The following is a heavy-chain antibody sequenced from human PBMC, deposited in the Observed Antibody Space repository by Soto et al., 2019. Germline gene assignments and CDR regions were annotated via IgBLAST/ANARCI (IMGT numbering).Heavy chain of an antibody. J-gene: IGHJ6*02. D-gene: IGHD2-2*02. V-gene: IGHV1-3*01. Sequence: ASVKVSCKASGYTFTSYAMHWVRQAPGQRLEWMGWINAGNGNTKYSQKFQGRVTITRDTSASTAYMELSSLRSDDTAVYYCARDLYFISTSCYTFVYYYYYGMDVWGQGTTVTVSS. CDR1: GYTFTSYA. CDR2: INAGNGNT. CDR3: ARDLYFISTSCYTFVYYYYYGMDV.